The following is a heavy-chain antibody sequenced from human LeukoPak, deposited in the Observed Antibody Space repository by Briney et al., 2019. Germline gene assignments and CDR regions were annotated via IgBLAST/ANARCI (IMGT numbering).Heavy chain of an antibody. D-gene: IGHD3-3*01. CDR2: IYYSGST. V-gene: IGHV4-39*07. J-gene: IGHJ4*02. Sequence: SETLSLTCTVSGGSISSSSYYWGWIRQPPGKGLEWVGCIYYSGSTYYNPSLKSRVTISVDTSKNQFSLKLSSVTAADTAVYYCARVGDFWSGYYTGASNYFDYWGQGTLVTVSS. CDR1: GGSISSSSYY. CDR3: ARVGDFWSGYYTGASNYFDY.